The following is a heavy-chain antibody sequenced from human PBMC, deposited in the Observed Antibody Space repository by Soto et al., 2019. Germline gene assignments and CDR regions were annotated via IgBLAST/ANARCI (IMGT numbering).Heavy chain of an antibody. CDR3: ARDHDYGAYDYDAFDI. CDR2: ISDGGGST. V-gene: IGHV3-23*01. CDR1: GFSFGAYA. J-gene: IGHJ3*02. Sequence: EGQLLESGGGLVHPGGSLRLACEASGFSFGAYAMTWVRQAPGKGLEWVSGISDGGGSTYYADSVKGRFTIFRDNSENTLYLQMSSLRAEDTAVYYCARDHDYGAYDYDAFDIWGQGTMVTVSS. D-gene: IGHD4-17*01.